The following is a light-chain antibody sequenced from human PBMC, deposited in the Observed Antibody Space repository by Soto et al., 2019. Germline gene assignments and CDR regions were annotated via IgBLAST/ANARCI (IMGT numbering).Light chain of an antibody. J-gene: IGLJ1*01. Sequence: QSALTQPASVSGSPGQSITISCTGTSSDVGGYNYVSWYQQHPGKAPKLMIYEVSNRPSGVSNRFSGSKSGNTASLTISGLQAEDEADYYCSSYTSNSTLYVFGPGTKLTVL. CDR1: SSDVGGYNY. V-gene: IGLV2-14*01. CDR3: SSYTSNSTLYV. CDR2: EVS.